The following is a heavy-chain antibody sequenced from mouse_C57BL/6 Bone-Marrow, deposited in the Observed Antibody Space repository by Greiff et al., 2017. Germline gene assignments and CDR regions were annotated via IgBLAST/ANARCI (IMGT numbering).Heavy chain of an antibody. D-gene: IGHD2-3*01. Sequence: QVQLKQSGAELVRPGTSVKVSCKASGYAFTNYLIEWVKQRPGQGLEWIGVINPGSGGTNYNEKFKGKATLTADKSSSTAYMQLSSLTSEDSAVYFCARRWLLLYYAMYYWGQGTSVTVSS. CDR1: GYAFTNYL. CDR3: ARRWLLLYYAMYY. CDR2: INPGSGGT. J-gene: IGHJ4*01. V-gene: IGHV1-54*01.